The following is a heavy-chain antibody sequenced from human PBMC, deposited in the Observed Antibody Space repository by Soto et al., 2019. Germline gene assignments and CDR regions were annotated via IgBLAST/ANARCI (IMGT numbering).Heavy chain of an antibody. V-gene: IGHV3-74*01. CDR3: ARGAKNIYAMDV. CDR2: IKFDGSST. J-gene: IGHJ6*02. Sequence: EVQLVESGGGLVQPGGSLRLSCAASGFAFSTYWMHWVCQAPGKGLLWVARIKFDGSSTYSADSVKGRFTISRDDAKNTLYLQMNGLRVDDTAVYYCARGAKNIYAMDVWGQGTTVTVSS. CDR1: GFAFSTYW.